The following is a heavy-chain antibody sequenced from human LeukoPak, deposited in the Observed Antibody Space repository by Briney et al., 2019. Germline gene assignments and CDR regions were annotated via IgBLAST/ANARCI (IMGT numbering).Heavy chain of an antibody. CDR3: ASRGVAAGWFDY. CDR2: IYYSGST. J-gene: IGHJ4*02. Sequence: PSETLSLTCTASGGSISSYYWGWIRQPPGKGLEWIGSIYYSGSTYYNPSLKSRVTISVDTSKNQFSLKLSSVTAADTAVYYCASRGVAAGWFDYWGQGTLVTVSS. CDR1: GGSISSYY. D-gene: IGHD6-19*01. V-gene: IGHV4-39*07.